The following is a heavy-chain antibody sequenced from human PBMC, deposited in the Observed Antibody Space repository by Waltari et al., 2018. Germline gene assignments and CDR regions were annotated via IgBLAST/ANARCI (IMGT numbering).Heavy chain of an antibody. J-gene: IGHJ3*02. CDR1: GFTFPTYA. CDR3: AKRYGDGYNGRDAFDM. Sequence: EVRLVESGGGLVQPGGSLRLSCPASGFTFPTYAMSWVRQAPGEGLEGVSGISGGGGSTYYADAVKGRFTISRDNAKNTLYLQMRSLRADDTAVYYWAKRYGDGYNGRDAFDMWGQGTMVTVSS. V-gene: IGHV3-23*04. D-gene: IGHD5-12*01. CDR2: ISGGGGST.